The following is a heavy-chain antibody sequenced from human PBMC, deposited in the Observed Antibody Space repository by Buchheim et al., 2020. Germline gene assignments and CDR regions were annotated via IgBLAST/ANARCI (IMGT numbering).Heavy chain of an antibody. V-gene: IGHV1-46*03. CDR2: INTSGGNT. CDR1: GYALTSYD. Sequence: QVQLVQSGAEVKKPGASVKISCEASGYALTSYDMHWVRQAPGQGLEWVGRINTSGGNTNYAPNFQGRLTVTRDTSTSTGYMELRSLRSEDTAVYYCARERGDFWSGYNYYYGMDVWGQGTT. D-gene: IGHD3-3*01. CDR3: ARERGDFWSGYNYYYGMDV. J-gene: IGHJ6*02.